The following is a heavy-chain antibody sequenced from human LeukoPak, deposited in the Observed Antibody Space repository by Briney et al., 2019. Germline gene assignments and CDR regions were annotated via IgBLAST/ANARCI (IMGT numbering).Heavy chain of an antibody. J-gene: IGHJ4*02. V-gene: IGHV3-30*03. D-gene: IGHD6-13*01. CDR3: AREQLDRFDY. CDR2: ISYDGSNK. CDR1: GFTFSSYG. Sequence: GRSLRLSCAASGFTFSSYGMHWVRQAPGKGLEWVAVISYDGSNKYYADSLKGRFTISRDNSKNTMHLQMNSLRAEDTAVYYCAREQLDRFDYWGQGNLVTVSS.